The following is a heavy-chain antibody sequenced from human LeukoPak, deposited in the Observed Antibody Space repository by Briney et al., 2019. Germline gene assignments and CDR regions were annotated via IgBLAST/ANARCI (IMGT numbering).Heavy chain of an antibody. J-gene: IGHJ4*02. CDR1: GYTFTGYY. CDR3: ARIRISRTAPLSGERFDY. V-gene: IGHV1-2*02. D-gene: IGHD1-1*01. CDR2: INPNSGGT. Sequence: ASVKVSCKASGYTFTGYYMHWVRQAPGQGLEWMGWINPNSGGTNYAQKFQGRVTMTRDTSISTAYMELSRLRSDDTAVYYCARIRISRTAPLSGERFDYWGQGTLLTVSS.